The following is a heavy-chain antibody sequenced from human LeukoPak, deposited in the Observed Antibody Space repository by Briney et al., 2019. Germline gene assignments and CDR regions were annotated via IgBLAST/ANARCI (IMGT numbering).Heavy chain of an antibody. CDR1: GGSISSHY. J-gene: IGHJ4*02. CDR2: VYYSGRT. D-gene: IGHD1-26*01. Sequence: SETLSLTCTVSGGSISSHYWSWIRQPPGKGLEWIGYVYYSGRTNSNPSLKNRVTISVDTSKSQFSLRLSSVTAADTAVYYCAGGLRELTFDYWGQGTLVTVSS. V-gene: IGHV4-59*11. CDR3: AGGLRELTFDY.